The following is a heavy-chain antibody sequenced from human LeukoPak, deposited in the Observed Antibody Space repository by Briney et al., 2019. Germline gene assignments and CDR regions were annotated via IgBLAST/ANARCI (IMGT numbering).Heavy chain of an antibody. CDR1: GFTFSSYA. D-gene: IGHD3-10*01. CDR3: ARGSGVLLWFGERDWFDP. J-gene: IGHJ5*02. Sequence: GRSLRLSCAASGFTFSSYAMHWVRQAPGKGLEWVAVISYDGSNKYYADSVKGRFTISRDNSKNTPYLQMNSLRAEDTAVYYCARGSGVLLWFGERDWFDPWGQGTLVTVSS. CDR2: ISYDGSNK. V-gene: IGHV3-30*04.